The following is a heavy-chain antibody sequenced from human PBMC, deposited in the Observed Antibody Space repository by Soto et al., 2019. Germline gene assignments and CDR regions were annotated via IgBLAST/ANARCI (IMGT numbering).Heavy chain of an antibody. CDR3: ARDFVVGGPTINYYYGMDV. J-gene: IGHJ6*02. CDR1: GFTISSNY. V-gene: IGHV3-66*01. CDR2: IYSAGNT. Sequence: GGSLRLSCAASGFTISSNYMSWVRQAPGKGLEWISIIYSAGNTYYADSVKGRFTISRDNSKNTLYLQMNSLGAEDTAVYYCARDFVVGGPTINYYYGMDVWGQGTTVTVSS. D-gene: IGHD1-26*01.